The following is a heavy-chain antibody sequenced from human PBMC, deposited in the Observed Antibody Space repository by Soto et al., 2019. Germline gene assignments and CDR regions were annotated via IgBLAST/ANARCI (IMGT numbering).Heavy chain of an antibody. Sequence: SETLSLTCTVSGGSISSYYWSWIRQPAGKGLEWIGRIYTSGSTNYNPSLKSRVTMSVYTSKNQFSLKLSSVTAADTAVYYCARGRRDQLLRSRGHWFDPWGQGTLVTVSS. D-gene: IGHD2-2*01. J-gene: IGHJ5*02. CDR1: GGSISSYY. V-gene: IGHV4-4*07. CDR2: IYTSGST. CDR3: ARGRRDQLLRSRGHWFDP.